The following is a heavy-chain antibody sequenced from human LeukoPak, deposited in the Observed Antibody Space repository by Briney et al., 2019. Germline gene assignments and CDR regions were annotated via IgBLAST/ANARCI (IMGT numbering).Heavy chain of an antibody. Sequence: GGSLRLSCAASGFTFSSYWMSWVRQAPGKGLEWVANIKQDGSEKYYVDSVKGRFTISRDNAKNSLYLQMNSLRAEDTAVYYCAAPKQNGNSGSRWYHDLWGRGTLVTVSS. CDR1: GFTFSSYW. V-gene: IGHV3-7*01. J-gene: IGHJ2*01. CDR3: AAPKQNGNSGSRWYHDL. D-gene: IGHD4-23*01. CDR2: IKQDGSEK.